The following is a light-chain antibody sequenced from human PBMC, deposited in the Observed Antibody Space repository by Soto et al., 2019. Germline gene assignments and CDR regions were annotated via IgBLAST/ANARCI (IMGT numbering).Light chain of an antibody. CDR2: GGS. Sequence: EIVLTQSPGTLSLSPRERATLSCRASQSVSSSYLAWYQQKPGQAPRLLIYGGSSRATGIPDRFSGSGSGTDFTLTISRLEPEDFAVYYCQQYGSSLVTFGQGTKLEIK. CDR3: QQYGSSLVT. J-gene: IGKJ2*01. CDR1: QSVSSSY. V-gene: IGKV3-20*01.